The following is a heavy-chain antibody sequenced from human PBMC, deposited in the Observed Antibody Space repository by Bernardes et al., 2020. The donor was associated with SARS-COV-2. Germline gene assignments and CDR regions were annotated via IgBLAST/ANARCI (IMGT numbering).Heavy chain of an antibody. J-gene: IGHJ6*02. CDR3: ATSTPVFCSSTSCLHYYYYYGRNV. Sequence: ASVKVSCKVSGYTLTELSMHWVRQAPGKGLEWMGGFDPEDGETIYAQKFQGRVTMTEDTSTDTAYMELSSLRSEDTAVYYCATSTPVFCSSTSCLHYYYYYGRNVWGQGTTVTVSS. CDR2: FDPEDGET. D-gene: IGHD2-2*01. CDR1: GYTLTELS. V-gene: IGHV1-24*01.